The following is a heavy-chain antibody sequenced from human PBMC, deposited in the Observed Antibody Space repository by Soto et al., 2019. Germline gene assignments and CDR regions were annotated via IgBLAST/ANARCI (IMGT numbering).Heavy chain of an antibody. CDR1: GFTFSSYW. Sequence: GGSLRLSCAASGFTFSSYWMSWVRQAPGKGLEWVANIKQDGSEKYYVDSVKGRFAISRDNAKNSLYLQMNSLRAEDTDVYSCSKRRRGPFGEYYFDYWGQGTLVTVSS. V-gene: IGHV3-7*01. CDR2: IKQDGSEK. J-gene: IGHJ4*02. D-gene: IGHD3-10*01. CDR3: SKRRRGPFGEYYFDY.